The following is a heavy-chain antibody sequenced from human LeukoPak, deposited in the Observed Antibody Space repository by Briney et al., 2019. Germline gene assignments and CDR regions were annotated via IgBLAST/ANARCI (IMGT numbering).Heavy chain of an antibody. CDR3: ARGRSSGWYYWFDP. CDR2: INPSGGST. CDR1: GYTFTSYY. V-gene: IGHV1-46*01. J-gene: IGHJ5*02. Sequence: ASVKVSCKASGYTFTSYYMHWVRQAPGQGVEWMGIINPSGGSTTYAQMFQGRVTMTRDTSTRTVYMELSSLRSEDTAVYYCARGRSSGWYYWFDPWGQGTLVTVSS. D-gene: IGHD6-19*01.